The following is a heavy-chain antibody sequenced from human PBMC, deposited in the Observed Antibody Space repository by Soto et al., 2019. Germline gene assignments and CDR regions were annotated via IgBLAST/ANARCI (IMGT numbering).Heavy chain of an antibody. Sequence: QITLNESGPTQVKPRQTLTLTCTFSGFSLTTSGVGVGWIRQSPGKAPEWLALLYWDDDKRYSPSLKSRLTITKDTSKNQVVRTMADLDPADTATYYCAHRVLRTVFGLVTTTAIYFDFWRQGTPVAVSS. CDR3: AHRVLRTVFGLVTTTAIYFDF. J-gene: IGHJ4*02. V-gene: IGHV2-5*02. CDR1: GFSLTTSGVG. D-gene: IGHD3-3*01. CDR2: LYWDDDK.